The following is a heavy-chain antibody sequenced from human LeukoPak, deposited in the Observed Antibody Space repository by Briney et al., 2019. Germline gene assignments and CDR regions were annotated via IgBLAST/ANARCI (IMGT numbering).Heavy chain of an antibody. Sequence: GGSLRLSCAASGFTFSSYGMHWVRQAPGKGLEWVAVISYDGSNKYYTHSVKGRFIISRDNSKNTLYLQMNSLRAEDTAVYYCAKDDPRGYGSGRSPYYYYGMDVWGQGTTVTVSS. V-gene: IGHV3-30*18. CDR1: GFTFSSYG. CDR2: ISYDGSNK. CDR3: AKDDPRGYGSGRSPYYYYGMDV. J-gene: IGHJ6*02. D-gene: IGHD3-10*01.